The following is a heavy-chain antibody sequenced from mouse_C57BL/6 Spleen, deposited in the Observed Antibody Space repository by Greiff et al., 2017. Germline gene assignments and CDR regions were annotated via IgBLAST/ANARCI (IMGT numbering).Heavy chain of an antibody. CDR3: ARQDYYGSSYDAMDY. V-gene: IGHV5-9*01. CDR2: ISGGGGNT. Sequence: EVKVVESGGGLVKPGGSLKLSCAASGFTFSSYTMSWVRQTPEKRLEWVATISGGGGNTYYPDSVKGRFTISRDNAKNPLYLQMSSLRSEDTALYYCARQDYYGSSYDAMDYWGQGTSVTVSS. D-gene: IGHD1-1*01. CDR1: GFTFSSYT. J-gene: IGHJ4*01.